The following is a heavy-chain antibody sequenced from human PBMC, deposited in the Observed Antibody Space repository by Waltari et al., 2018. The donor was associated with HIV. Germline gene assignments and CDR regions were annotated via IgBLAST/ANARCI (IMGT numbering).Heavy chain of an antibody. CDR3: ARGQNWGASYWYFDL. CDR2: MRPKRGNT. V-gene: IGHV1-8*01. J-gene: IGHJ2*01. D-gene: IGHD7-27*01. CDR1: GYTFTSFD. Sequence: QVQLVQSGAEVKKPGASVKVSCKASGYTFTSFDISWVRQATGHGLEWMGWMRPKRGNTGYAQKFQVRLTITRDTPTGTAYMELSSLRSEDTAVYYCARGQNWGASYWYFDLWGRGTLVTVSS.